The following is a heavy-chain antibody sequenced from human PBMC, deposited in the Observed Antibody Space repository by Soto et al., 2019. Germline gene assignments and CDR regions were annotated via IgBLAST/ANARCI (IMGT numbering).Heavy chain of an antibody. CDR1: GFTFSSYA. Sequence: QVQLVESGGGVVQPGRSLRLSCAASGFTFSSYAMHWVRQAPGKGLEWVAVISYDGSNKYYADSVKGRFTISRDNSKNTLYLQMNSLRAEDTAVYYCARSYGDYYYYGMDVWGQGTTVTVSS. CDR2: ISYDGSNK. V-gene: IGHV3-30-3*01. J-gene: IGHJ6*02. CDR3: ARSYGDYYYYGMDV. D-gene: IGHD4-17*01.